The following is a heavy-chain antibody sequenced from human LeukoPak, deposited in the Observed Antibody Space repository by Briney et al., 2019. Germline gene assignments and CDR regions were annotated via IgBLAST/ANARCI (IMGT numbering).Heavy chain of an antibody. D-gene: IGHD2-15*01. Sequence: SETLSLTCTVSGGSISSSSYYWGWIRQPPGKGLEWIGYIYYSGSTNYNPSLKSRVTISVDTSKNQFSLKLSSVTAADTAVYYCARATALCSGGDCYLFDYWGQGTLVTVSS. V-gene: IGHV4-61*05. CDR2: IYYSGST. CDR3: ARATALCSGGDCYLFDY. J-gene: IGHJ4*02. CDR1: GGSISSSSYY.